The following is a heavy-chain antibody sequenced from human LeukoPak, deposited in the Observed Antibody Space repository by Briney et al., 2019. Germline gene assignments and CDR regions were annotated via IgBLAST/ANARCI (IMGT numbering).Heavy chain of an antibody. Sequence: SETLSLTCTVSGGSISSYYWSWIRQPPGKGLEWIGYIYYSGSTNYNPSLKSRVTISVDTSKNQFSLKLSSVTAADTAVYYCALGYCGGGSCYAREYFQHWGQGTLVTVSS. D-gene: IGHD2-15*01. CDR3: ALGYCGGGSCYAREYFQH. CDR2: IYYSGST. CDR1: GGSISSYY. V-gene: IGHV4-59*12. J-gene: IGHJ1*01.